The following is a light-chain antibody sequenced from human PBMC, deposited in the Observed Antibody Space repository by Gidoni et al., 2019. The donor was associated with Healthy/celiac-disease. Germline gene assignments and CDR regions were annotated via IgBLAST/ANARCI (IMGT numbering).Light chain of an antibody. V-gene: IGKV3-20*01. Sequence: EIVLTQSPGTLSLSPVDRATLSCRASQSVSSSYLAWYQQKPGQAPRLLIYGASSRATGIPDRFSGSGSGTEFTLTISRLEPEDFAVYYCQQYGSSPPFTFGPGTKVDIK. CDR3: QQYGSSPPFT. CDR1: QSVSSSY. CDR2: GAS. J-gene: IGKJ3*01.